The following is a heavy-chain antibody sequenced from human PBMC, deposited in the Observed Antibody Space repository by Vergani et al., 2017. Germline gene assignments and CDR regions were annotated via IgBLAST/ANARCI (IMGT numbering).Heavy chain of an antibody. Sequence: QVQLQESGPGLVKPSQTLSLTCTVSGDSISSGIYYWSWIRQPAGKGLEWIGRIYHSGSTYYNPSLKSRVTISVDTSKNQFSLKLSSVTAADTAVYYCARLWYSSSWYIDYWGQGTLVTVSS. D-gene: IGHD6-13*01. J-gene: IGHJ4*02. CDR3: ARLWYSSSWYIDY. CDR2: IYHSGST. V-gene: IGHV4-61*02. CDR1: GDSISSGIYY.